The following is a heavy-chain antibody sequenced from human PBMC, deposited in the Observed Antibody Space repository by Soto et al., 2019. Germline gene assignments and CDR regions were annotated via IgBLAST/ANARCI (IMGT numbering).Heavy chain of an antibody. V-gene: IGHV2-5*02. J-gene: IGHJ4*02. D-gene: IGHD4-4*01. Sequence: QITLKESGPTLVKPTQTLTLTCTFSGFSLSTPGVGVGWIRQPPGKALEWLGIIYWDDDKWYSPSLKSRLTITRDTSKHPVALTMTNMDPVDTATYYCAHRPLPYRYYFDYWGQGTLVTVSS. CDR3: AHRPLPYRYYFDY. CDR1: GFSLSTPGVG. CDR2: IYWDDDK.